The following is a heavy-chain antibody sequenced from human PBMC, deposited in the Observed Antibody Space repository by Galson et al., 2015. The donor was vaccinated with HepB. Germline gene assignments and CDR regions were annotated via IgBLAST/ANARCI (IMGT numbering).Heavy chain of an antibody. D-gene: IGHD3-3*01. Sequence: SLRLSCAASGFTFSSYAMHWVRQAPGKGLEWVAVISYDGSNKYYADSVKGRFTISRDNSKNTLYLQMNSLRAKDTAVYYCARDLGPGYDFWSGPFYYYYGMDVWGQGTTVTVSS. CDR3: ARDLGPGYDFWSGPFYYYYGMDV. V-gene: IGHV3-30-3*01. CDR1: GFTFSSYA. J-gene: IGHJ6*02. CDR2: ISYDGSNK.